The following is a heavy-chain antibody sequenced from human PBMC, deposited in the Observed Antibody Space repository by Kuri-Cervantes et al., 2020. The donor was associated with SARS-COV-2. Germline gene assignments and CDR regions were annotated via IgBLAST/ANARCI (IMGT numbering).Heavy chain of an antibody. D-gene: IGHD6-19*01. Sequence: ESLKISCTVSGGSISSSSYYWGWLRQPPGKGLEWIGCIYYSGSTYYNPSLKSRVTISVDTSKNQFSLKLSSVTAADTAVYYCARAMGYSSGWYDYWGQGTLVTVSS. J-gene: IGHJ4*02. V-gene: IGHV4-39*01. CDR1: GGSISSSSYY. CDR2: IYYSGST. CDR3: ARAMGYSSGWYDY.